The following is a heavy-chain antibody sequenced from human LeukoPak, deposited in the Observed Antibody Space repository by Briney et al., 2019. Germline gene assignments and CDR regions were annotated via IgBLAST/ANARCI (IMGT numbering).Heavy chain of an antibody. V-gene: IGHV5-51*01. D-gene: IGHD2-15*01. CDR1: GYSFTNYW. CDR3: ARRYYRGATPYYFDY. Sequence: GESLQISCKGSGYSFTNYWIGWVRQMPGKGLEWMGIIYPGDSDTRYSPSFQGQVTISADKSINTAYLQWSSLRASDTAMYYCARRYYRGATPYYFDYCGQGSLVTVSS. CDR2: IYPGDSDT. J-gene: IGHJ4*02.